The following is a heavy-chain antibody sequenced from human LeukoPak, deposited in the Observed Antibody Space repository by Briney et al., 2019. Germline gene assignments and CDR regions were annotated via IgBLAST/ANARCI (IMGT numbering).Heavy chain of an antibody. V-gene: IGHV3-23*01. Sequence: GGSLRLSCAASGFTFSSYAMSWVRQAPGKGLEWVSAISGSGGSTYYADSVKGRFTISRDNSKNTLYLQMNSLRAEDTAVYYCARDYGDYGRFYWGQGTLVTVSS. D-gene: IGHD4-17*01. CDR1: GFTFSSYA. J-gene: IGHJ4*02. CDR2: ISGSGGST. CDR3: ARDYGDYGRFY.